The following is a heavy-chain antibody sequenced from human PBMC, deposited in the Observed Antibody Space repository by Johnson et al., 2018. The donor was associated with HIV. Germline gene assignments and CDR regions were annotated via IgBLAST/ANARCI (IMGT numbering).Heavy chain of an antibody. Sequence: VQLVESGGGSVQPGGSMRLSCAVSGFSFDDYALHWVRQAPGKGLEWVSGVSWNDGTIGYADSVMGRFTISRDNSKNSLYLQMNSLSPGDTAVYSCVRGGSDAFDIWGQGTMVTVSS. J-gene: IGHJ3*02. CDR3: VRGGSDAFDI. CDR1: GFSFDDYA. CDR2: VSWNDGTI. V-gene: IGHV3-9*01. D-gene: IGHD3-10*01.